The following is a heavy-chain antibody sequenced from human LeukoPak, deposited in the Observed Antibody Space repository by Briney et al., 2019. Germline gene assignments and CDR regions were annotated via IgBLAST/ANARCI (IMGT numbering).Heavy chain of an antibody. V-gene: IGHV5-51*01. CDR1: GYSFTSYW. CDR2: IYPGDSDT. D-gene: IGHD1-1*01. J-gene: IGHJ4*02. CDR3: ARDSGGTTSYFDY. Sequence: GESLKISCKGSGYSFTSYWIGWVRQMPGNGLEWMGIIYPGDSDTRCSPSFQGQVTMSVDKSIITAYLQWSSLKASDTAMYYCARDSGGTTSYFDYWGQGTLVTVSS.